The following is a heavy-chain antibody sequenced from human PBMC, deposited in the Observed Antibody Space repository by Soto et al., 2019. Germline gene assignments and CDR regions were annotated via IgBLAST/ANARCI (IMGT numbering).Heavy chain of an antibody. CDR3: ARNDYIWGSYRAADAFDI. Sequence: SETLSLTCTVSGGSISSYYWSWIRQPPGKGLEWIGYIYYSGSTNYNPSLKSRVTISVDTSKNQFSLKLSSVTAADTAVYYCARNDYIWGSYRAADAFDIWGQGTMVTVSS. D-gene: IGHD3-16*02. CDR1: GGSISSYY. V-gene: IGHV4-59*08. J-gene: IGHJ3*02. CDR2: IYYSGST.